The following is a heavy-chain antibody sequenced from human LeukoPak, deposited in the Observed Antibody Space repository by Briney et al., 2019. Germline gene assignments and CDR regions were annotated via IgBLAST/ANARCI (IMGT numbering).Heavy chain of an antibody. CDR2: VHSNGIT. Sequence: SETLSLTCTVSGYSISSGYYWGWIRQPAGKGLEWIGRVHSNGITNYNPSLESRVTMSEDTSKNQISLNLISVTAADTAVYYCAGEQRPIGGVFFFYYMDVWGKGTTVTVSS. J-gene: IGHJ6*03. CDR3: AGEQRPIGGVFFFYYMDV. CDR1: GYSISSGYY. V-gene: IGHV4-4*07. D-gene: IGHD3-16*01.